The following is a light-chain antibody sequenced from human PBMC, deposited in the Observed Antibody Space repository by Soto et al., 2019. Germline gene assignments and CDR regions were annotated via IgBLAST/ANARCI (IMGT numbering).Light chain of an antibody. V-gene: IGKV1-39*01. CDR2: DAY. CDR1: QRIRTS. Sequence: DVQMTQSPSSLSASVGDRVTITCRASQRIRTSLNWYQQKPGKAPKFLIYDAYSLQSEVPSRFSGSGSGTDFTLTISNLQPEDFATYYCQQSYSVPPTFGQGTKLEIK. CDR3: QQSYSVPPT. J-gene: IGKJ2*01.